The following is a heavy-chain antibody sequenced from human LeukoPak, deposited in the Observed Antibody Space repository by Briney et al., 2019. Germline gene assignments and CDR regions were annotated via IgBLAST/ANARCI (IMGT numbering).Heavy chain of an antibody. CDR1: GGSFSGYY. CDR3: ARGGDYFNLFDP. J-gene: IGHJ5*02. D-gene: IGHD2/OR15-2a*01. Sequence: SETLSLTCAVYGGSFSGYYWSWIRQPPGKGLEWIGEINHSGSTNYNPSLKSRVTISVDTSKNQFSLKLSSVTAADTAVYYCARGGDYFNLFDPWGQGTLVTVSS. CDR2: INHSGST. V-gene: IGHV4-34*01.